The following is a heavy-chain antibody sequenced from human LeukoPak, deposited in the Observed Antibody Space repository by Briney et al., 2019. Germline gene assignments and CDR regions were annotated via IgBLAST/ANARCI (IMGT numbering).Heavy chain of an antibody. D-gene: IGHD2-15*01. CDR1: GGSISSYY. V-gene: IGHV4-4*07. J-gene: IGHJ4*02. CDR2: IYTSGNT. CDR3: ARVDLRAAFFDY. Sequence: PSETLSLTCTVSGGSISSYYWTWIRQPAGNGLEWIGRIYTSGNTGYNPSLKSRVTMLVDTSKNQFSLNLSSVTAADTAVYYCARVDLRAAFFDYWGQGTLVTVSS.